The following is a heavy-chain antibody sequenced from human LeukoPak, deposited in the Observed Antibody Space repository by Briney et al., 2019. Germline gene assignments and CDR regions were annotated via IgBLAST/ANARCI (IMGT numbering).Heavy chain of an antibody. CDR3: ARVGSSGWYALYYFDY. D-gene: IGHD6-19*01. CDR1: GGSISSYY. Sequence: SETLSLTRTVSGGSISSYYWSWIRQPPGKGLEWIGYIYYSGSTNYNPSLKSRVTISVDTSKNQFSLKLSSVTAADTAVYYCARVGSSGWYALYYFDYWGQGTLVTVSS. CDR2: IYYSGST. V-gene: IGHV4-59*01. J-gene: IGHJ4*02.